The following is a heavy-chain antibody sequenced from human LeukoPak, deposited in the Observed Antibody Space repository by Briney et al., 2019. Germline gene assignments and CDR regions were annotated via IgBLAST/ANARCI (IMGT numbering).Heavy chain of an antibody. CDR3: AGGLEPYSFDY. V-gene: IGHV4-39*01. CDR1: GGSISSSSYY. CDR2: IYYTGST. J-gene: IGHJ4*02. Sequence: PSETLSLTCTVSGGSISSSSYYWVWIRQSPGKGLEWIGSIYYTGSTYSNPSLKGRVTISVDTSKNQFSLRLSSVTAADTALYYRAGGLEPYSFDYWGQGTLVTVSS. D-gene: IGHD3/OR15-3a*01.